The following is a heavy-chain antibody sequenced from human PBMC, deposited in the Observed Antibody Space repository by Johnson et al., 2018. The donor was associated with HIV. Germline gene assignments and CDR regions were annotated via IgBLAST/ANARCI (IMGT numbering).Heavy chain of an antibody. J-gene: IGHJ3*02. CDR3: VKGMDSSSWYAFDI. D-gene: IGHD6-13*01. CDR2: IRYDGSNK. CDR1: GFAFSTYG. V-gene: IGHV3-30*02. Sequence: QVRLVESGGGVVQPGGSLSLSCAASGFAFSTYGMHWVRQPPGKGLEWVTFIRYDGSNKYYADSVKGRFTISRDNSKNTLYLQMNSLRAEDTAIYYCVKGMDSSSWYAFDIWGQGTMVTVSS.